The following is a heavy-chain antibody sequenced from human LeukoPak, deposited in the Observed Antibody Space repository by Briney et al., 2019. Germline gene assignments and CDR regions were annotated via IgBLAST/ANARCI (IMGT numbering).Heavy chain of an antibody. J-gene: IGHJ4*02. CDR1: GYSISSGYY. CDR2: IYHSGST. CDR3: ARGRRHFDY. Sequence: KPSETLSLTCAVSGYSISSGYYWGWIRQPPGKGLEWIGSIYHSGSTNYNPSLKSRVTISVDTSKNQFSLKLSSVTAADTAVYYCARGRRHFDYWGQGTLVTVSS. V-gene: IGHV4-38-2*01.